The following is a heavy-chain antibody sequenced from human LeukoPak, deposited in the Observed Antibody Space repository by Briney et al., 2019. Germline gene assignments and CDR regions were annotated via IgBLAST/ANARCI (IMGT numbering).Heavy chain of an antibody. CDR3: ARVRPFYGGNSVLNYFDY. CDR2: IYYSGST. CDR1: GGSISSYY. Sequence: PSETLSLTCTVSGGSISSYYWSWIRQPPGKGLEWIGYIYYSGSTNYNPSLKSRVTISVDTSKNQFSLKLNSVTAADTAVYYCARVRPFYGGNSVLNYFDYWGQGTLVTVSS. V-gene: IGHV4-59*01. J-gene: IGHJ4*02. D-gene: IGHD4-23*01.